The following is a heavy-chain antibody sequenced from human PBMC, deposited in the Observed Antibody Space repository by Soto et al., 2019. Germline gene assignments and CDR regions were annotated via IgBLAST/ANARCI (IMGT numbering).Heavy chain of an antibody. V-gene: IGHV4-39*01. D-gene: IGHD5-12*01. J-gene: IGHJ4*02. Sequence: PSETLSLTCTVSGGSISSSSYYWGWIRQPPGKGLEWIGSIYYSGSTYYNPSLKSRVTISVDTSKNQFSLKLSSVTAADTAVYYCARLGVATMYYFDYWGQGTLVTVSS. CDR1: GGSISSSSYY. CDR3: ARLGVATMYYFDY. CDR2: IYYSGST.